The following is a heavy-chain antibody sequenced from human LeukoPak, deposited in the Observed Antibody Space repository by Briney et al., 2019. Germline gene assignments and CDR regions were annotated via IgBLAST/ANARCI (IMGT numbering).Heavy chain of an antibody. CDR1: GFTFSDYY. CDR3: ARDPGTIFDVLNYHFDY. D-gene: IGHD3-3*01. Sequence: GGSLRLSCAASGFTFSDYYMSWIRQAPGKGLEWVSYISSSSTVYYADSVKGRFTISRDNFKNTLYLQMNSLTAEDTAIYYCARDPGTIFDVLNYHFDYWGQGTLVTVSS. CDR2: ISSSSTV. V-gene: IGHV3-69-1*02. J-gene: IGHJ4*02.